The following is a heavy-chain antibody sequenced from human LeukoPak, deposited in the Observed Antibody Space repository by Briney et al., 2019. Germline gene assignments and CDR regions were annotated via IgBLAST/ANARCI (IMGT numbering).Heavy chain of an antibody. CDR2: ISGSGGST. CDR3: AKDQSTMIVVATFDY. D-gene: IGHD3-22*01. J-gene: IGHJ4*02. V-gene: IGHV3-23*01. Sequence: GGSLRLSCAASGFTVSSNYMSWVRQAPGKGVEWVSAISGSGGSTYYADSVNRPFTISRHNSNTTLYLQINSLTAEDTAVYYCAKDQSTMIVVATFDYWGQGTLVTVSS. CDR1: GFTVSSNY.